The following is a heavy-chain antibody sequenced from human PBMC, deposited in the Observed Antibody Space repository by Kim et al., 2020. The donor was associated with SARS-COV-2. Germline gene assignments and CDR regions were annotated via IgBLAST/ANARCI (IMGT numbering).Heavy chain of an antibody. V-gene: IGHV3-74*01. J-gene: IGHJ4*02. D-gene: IGHD4-17*01. CDR2: INSDGSST. CDR1: GFTFSSYG. CDR3: ARGDSYGDYVDY. Sequence: GGSLRLSCAASGFTFSSYGMHWVRQAPGKGLVWVSHINSDGSSTSYADSVKGRFTISRDNAKNTLYLQMNRLRAEDTAVYYCARGDSYGDYVDYWGQGTLVTVSS.